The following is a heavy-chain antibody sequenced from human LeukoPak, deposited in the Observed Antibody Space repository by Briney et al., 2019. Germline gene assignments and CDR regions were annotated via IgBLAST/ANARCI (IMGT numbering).Heavy chain of an antibody. Sequence: SQTLSLTCTVSGGSISSGSYYWSWIRQPAGKGLEWIGRIYTSGSTNYNPSLKSRVTVSVDTSKNQFSLKLSSVTAADTAVYYCAGTMVVTPDYFDYWGQGTLVTVSS. D-gene: IGHD4-23*01. CDR2: IYTSGST. CDR1: GGSISSGSYY. CDR3: AGTMVVTPDYFDY. V-gene: IGHV4-61*02. J-gene: IGHJ4*02.